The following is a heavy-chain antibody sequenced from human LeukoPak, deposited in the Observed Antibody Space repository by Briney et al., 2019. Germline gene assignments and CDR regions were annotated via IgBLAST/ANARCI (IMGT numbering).Heavy chain of an antibody. CDR3: AGGIQGPSDY. V-gene: IGHV4-59*01. CDR1: GGSISSYY. CDR2: IYYSGST. Sequence: SETLSLTCTVSGGSISSYYWSWIRQPPGKGLEWIGYIYYSGSTNYNPSLKSRVTISVDTSKNQFSLKLSSVTAVDTAVYYCAGGIQGPSDYWGQGTLVTVSS. D-gene: IGHD5-18*01. J-gene: IGHJ4*02.